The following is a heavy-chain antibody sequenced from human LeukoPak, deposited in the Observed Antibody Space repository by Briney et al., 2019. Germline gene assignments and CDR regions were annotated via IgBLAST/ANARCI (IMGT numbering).Heavy chain of an antibody. CDR2: ISWNSGSI. CDR1: GFTFSSYS. D-gene: IGHD5-12*01. J-gene: IGHJ5*02. CDR3: AKDKFSPIVATSSWFDP. Sequence: GGSLRLSCAASGFTFSSYSMNWVHQAPGKGLEWVSGISWNSGSIGYADSVKGRFTISGDNAKNSLYLQMNSLRAEDTALYYCAKDKFSPIVATSSWFDPWGQGTLVTVSS. V-gene: IGHV3-9*01.